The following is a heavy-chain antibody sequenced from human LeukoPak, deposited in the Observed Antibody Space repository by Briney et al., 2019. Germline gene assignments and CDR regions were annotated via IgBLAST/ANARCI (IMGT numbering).Heavy chain of an antibody. CDR2: ISHDGSNE. D-gene: IGHD7-27*01. CDR3: AKEFSATPRAAAQTGDAFDV. V-gene: IGHV3-30*18. CDR1: GFIFDNFG. Sequence: PGRSLRLSCAASGFIFDNFGMHWVRQVPGKGLEWLALISHDGSNEYYGDFVKGRFTTSRDNSKNTLYLQMNSLRPEDTAVYYCAKEFSATPRAAAQTGDAFDVWGQGTMVTVSS. J-gene: IGHJ3*01.